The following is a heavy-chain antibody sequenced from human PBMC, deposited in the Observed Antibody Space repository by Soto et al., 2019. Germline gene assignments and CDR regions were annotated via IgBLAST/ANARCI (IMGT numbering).Heavy chain of an antibody. CDR2: ISGYNGNT. CDR1: GYIFTNFG. J-gene: IGHJ3*01. D-gene: IGHD3-16*01. CDR3: TRGSGGGVGRAFDF. Sequence: QVQLVQSGAEVKKPGASVRVSCKASGYIFTNFGITWVRQAPGRGLDWMGYISGYNGNTNYAQELQGRLTMTTDTSTTTAHMELGSLRSDDTAVYYCTRGSGGGVGRAFDFWGQGTMVTVSS. V-gene: IGHV1-18*01.